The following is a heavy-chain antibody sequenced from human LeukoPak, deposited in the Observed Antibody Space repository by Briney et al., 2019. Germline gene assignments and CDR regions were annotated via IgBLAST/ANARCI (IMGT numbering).Heavy chain of an antibody. Sequence: GGSLGLSCAASGFTFTNYWMHWVRQVPGKGLVWVSHINHDGSSTNYADSVKGRFTISRDNAKNTLYLQMNSLTAEDAAVYYCARDLGYNSASWGQGTLVTVSS. D-gene: IGHD5-18*01. J-gene: IGHJ5*02. CDR3: ARDLGYNSAS. CDR2: INHDGSST. CDR1: GFTFTNYW. V-gene: IGHV3-74*01.